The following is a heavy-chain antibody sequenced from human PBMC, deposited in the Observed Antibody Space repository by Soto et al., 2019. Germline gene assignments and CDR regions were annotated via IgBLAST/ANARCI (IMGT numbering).Heavy chain of an antibody. D-gene: IGHD5-12*01. CDR3: AIVDNYGTPSPQDV. V-gene: IGHV1-18*01. J-gene: IGHJ6*02. Sequence: QVQLVQSGDEVKKPGASVKVSCKASGYIFVNYGIAWVRQAPGQGLEWMVWISPYTGNTHSASKVQGRLTMTTDTSASTAYMDLGSLTSDDTSVYYCAIVDNYGTPSPQDVLCQGTTVSVSS. CDR1: GYIFVNYG. CDR2: ISPYTGNT.